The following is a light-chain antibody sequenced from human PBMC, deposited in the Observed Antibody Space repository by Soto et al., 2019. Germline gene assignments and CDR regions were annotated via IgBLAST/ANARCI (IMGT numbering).Light chain of an antibody. CDR3: QQYDNWPT. J-gene: IGKJ1*01. CDR1: QSITSN. V-gene: IGKV3-15*01. CDR2: GAS. Sequence: EIVMTQSPATLSVSPGERATLSCRASQSITSNLVWYQQKAGQAPRLLIYGASTRATGIPARFSGSGSGTEFTLTITSLQSEDFAVYSCQQYDNWPTFGQGTKVEI.